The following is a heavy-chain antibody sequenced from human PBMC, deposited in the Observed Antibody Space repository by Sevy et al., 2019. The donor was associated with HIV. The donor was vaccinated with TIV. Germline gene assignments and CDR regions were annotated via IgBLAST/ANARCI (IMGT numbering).Heavy chain of an antibody. J-gene: IGHJ4*02. CDR3: ARDSDDSSGYYYSITNDY. Sequence: GGSLRLSCAASGFTFSSYSMNWVRQAPGKGLEWVSYISSSSSTIYYADSVKGRFTISRDNAKNSRYLQMNSLRDEDTAVYYCARDSDDSSGYYYSITNDYWGQGTLVTVSS. CDR2: ISSSSSTI. CDR1: GFTFSSYS. D-gene: IGHD3-22*01. V-gene: IGHV3-48*02.